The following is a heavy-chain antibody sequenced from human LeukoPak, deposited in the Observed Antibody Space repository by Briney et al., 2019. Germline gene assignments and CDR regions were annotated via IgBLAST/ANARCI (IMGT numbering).Heavy chain of an antibody. CDR1: GFTFSSYE. CDR2: ISSSGSTI. D-gene: IGHD5-12*01. J-gene: IGHJ4*02. CDR3: AGDLYNSGRSGIREFDY. Sequence: GGSLRLSCAASGFTFSSYEMNWVRQAPGKGLEWVSYISSSGSTIYYADSVKGRFTISRDNAKNSLYLQMNSLRAEDTAVYYCAGDLYNSGRSGIREFDYWGQGTLVTVSS. V-gene: IGHV3-48*03.